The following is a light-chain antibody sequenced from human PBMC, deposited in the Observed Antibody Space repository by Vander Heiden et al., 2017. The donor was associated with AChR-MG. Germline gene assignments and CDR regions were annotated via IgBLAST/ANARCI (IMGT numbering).Light chain of an antibody. J-gene: IGLJ1*01. CDR1: SSAVGGYNY. CDR2: EVS. Sequence: QSALTQPASVSGSPGQSITISCTGTSSAVGGYNYVSWYQQHPGKATKLMIYEVSNRPSGVSNRFSGSKSGNTASLTISGLQAEDEADYYCSSYTSSSTPYVFGTGTKVTVL. V-gene: IGLV2-14*01. CDR3: SSYTSSSTPYV.